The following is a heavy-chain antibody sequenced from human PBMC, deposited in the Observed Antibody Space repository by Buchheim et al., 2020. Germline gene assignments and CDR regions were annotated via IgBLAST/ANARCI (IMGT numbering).Heavy chain of an antibody. J-gene: IGHJ6*02. Sequence: EVQLVESGGGLVQPGGSLRLSCAASGFTFSSYWMSWVRQAPGKGLEWVANIKQDGSEKYYVDSVKGRFTISRDNAKNSLYLKMNSLRAEDTAVYYCARDRVSPHYYYYGMDVWGQGTT. V-gene: IGHV3-7*01. D-gene: IGHD2-8*01. CDR2: IKQDGSEK. CDR3: ARDRVSPHYYYYGMDV. CDR1: GFTFSSYW.